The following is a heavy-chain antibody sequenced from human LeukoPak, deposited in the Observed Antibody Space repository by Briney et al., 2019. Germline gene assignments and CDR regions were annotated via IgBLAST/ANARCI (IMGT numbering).Heavy chain of an antibody. CDR3: ARIGYDHGLDV. D-gene: IGHD2-2*01. CDR2: INQDGSEK. J-gene: IGHJ6*02. V-gene: IGHV3-7*03. CDR1: GFTFNTYW. Sequence: GGSLRLSCAASGFTFNTYWMNWVRQAPGKGPEWVAKINQDGSEKYCVESVKGRFPISRDNAKNSLYLQMNSVRVEDTAVYYCARIGYDHGLDVWGQGTTVTVSS.